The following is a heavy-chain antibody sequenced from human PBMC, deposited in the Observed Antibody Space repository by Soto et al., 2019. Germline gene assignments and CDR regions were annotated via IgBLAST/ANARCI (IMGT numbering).Heavy chain of an antibody. Sequence: QLTLKESGPTLVKPTQSLTLTCTFSGFSLSTSGVGVGWIRQPPGKAREWLALIYWDDDKRYSPSLKSRLTITKDTSKNQVVLTMTNMDPVDTATYYCAHALEGDFPNWFDPWGQGTLVTVSS. J-gene: IGHJ5*02. CDR2: IYWDDDK. D-gene: IGHD2-21*02. CDR3: AHALEGDFPNWFDP. CDR1: GFSLSTSGVG. V-gene: IGHV2-5*02.